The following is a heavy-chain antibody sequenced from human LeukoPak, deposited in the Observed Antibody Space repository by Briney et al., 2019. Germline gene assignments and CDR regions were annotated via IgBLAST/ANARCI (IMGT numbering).Heavy chain of an antibody. CDR1: GGSISSSSYY. D-gene: IGHD2/OR15-2a*01. Sequence: SETLSLTCTVSGGSISSSSYYWGWIRQPPGKGLEWTGSIYYSGSTYYNPSLKSRVTISVDTSKNQFSLKLSSVTAADTAVYYCARHLSNFDYWGQGTLVTVSS. J-gene: IGHJ4*02. V-gene: IGHV4-39*01. CDR2: IYYSGST. CDR3: ARHLSNFDY.